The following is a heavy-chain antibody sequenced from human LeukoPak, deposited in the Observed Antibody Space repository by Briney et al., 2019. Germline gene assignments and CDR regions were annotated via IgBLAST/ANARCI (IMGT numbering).Heavy chain of an antibody. Sequence: PSETLSLTCAVAGYSISSGYYWGWIRQPPGKGLEWIGSIYHSGSSYYNPSPKSRVTISVDTSKNQFSLKLSSVTAADTAVYYCARRRITIFGVVIDAFDIWGQGTMVTVSS. D-gene: IGHD3-3*01. CDR2: IYHSGSS. CDR3: ARRRITIFGVVIDAFDI. J-gene: IGHJ3*02. CDR1: GYSISSGYY. V-gene: IGHV4-38-2*01.